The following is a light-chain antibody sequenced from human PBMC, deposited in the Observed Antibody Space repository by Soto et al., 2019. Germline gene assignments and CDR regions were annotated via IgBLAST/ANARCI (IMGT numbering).Light chain of an antibody. CDR1: SSDVGGFNY. V-gene: IGLV2-14*01. J-gene: IGLJ2*01. CDR3: SSYTSSAYVV. CDR2: EVT. Sequence: QSALTQPASVSGSPGQSITISCTGTSSDVGGFNYVSWYQLHPDKAPKLMIYEVTNRPSGISNRFSGSKSGNTASLTISGLQAEDEADYYCSSYTSSAYVVFGGGTKVTVL.